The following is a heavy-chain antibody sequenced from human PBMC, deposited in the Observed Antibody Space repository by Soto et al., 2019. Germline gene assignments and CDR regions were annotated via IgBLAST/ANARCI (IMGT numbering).Heavy chain of an antibody. J-gene: IGHJ4*02. V-gene: IGHV3-33*01. D-gene: IGHD5-12*01. Sequence: QVQLVESGGGVVQPGRSLRLSCAASGFTFSNYGMHWVRQAPGKGLEWVAVIWNDGSSRYYADSVKGRFTISRDNSKNTLFLQMNNLRAEDTAGYYCARPDIVAAIGGALDCWGQGTLVTVSS. CDR1: GFTFSNYG. CDR2: IWNDGSSR. CDR3: ARPDIVAAIGGALDC.